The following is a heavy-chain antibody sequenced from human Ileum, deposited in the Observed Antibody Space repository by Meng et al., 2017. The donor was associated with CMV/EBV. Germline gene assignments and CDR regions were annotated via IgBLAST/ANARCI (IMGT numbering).Heavy chain of an antibody. D-gene: IGHD3-22*01. CDR3: GRPGLNSSGYYYFDY. CDR1: GYNFADNW. Sequence: GESLKISCKASGYNFADNWIGWVRQMPGKSLEWMGIIWPDDSDTGYSPSFQGHVTISADKSINTAYLQWSSLKPSDTAMYYCGRPGLNSSGYYYFDYWGQGTLVTVSS. J-gene: IGHJ4*02. V-gene: IGHV5-51*01. CDR2: IWPDDSDT.